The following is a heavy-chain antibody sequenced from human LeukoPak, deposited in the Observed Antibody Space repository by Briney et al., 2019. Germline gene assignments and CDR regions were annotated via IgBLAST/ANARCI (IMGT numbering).Heavy chain of an antibody. CDR3: AKNEGTYCSSTSCYPQLFDY. Sequence: RPGGSLRLSCAASGFTFSSYAMSWVRQAPGKGLEWVSAISGSGGSTYYADSVKGRFTISRDNSKNTLYLQMNSLRAEDTAVYYCAKNEGTYCSSTSCYPQLFDYWGQGTLVTVSS. J-gene: IGHJ4*02. D-gene: IGHD2-2*01. CDR2: ISGSGGST. V-gene: IGHV3-23*01. CDR1: GFTFSSYA.